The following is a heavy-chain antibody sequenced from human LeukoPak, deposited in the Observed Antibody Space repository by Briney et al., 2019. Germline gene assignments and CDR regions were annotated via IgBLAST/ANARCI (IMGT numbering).Heavy chain of an antibody. CDR2: ISGSGGST. V-gene: IGHV3-23*01. D-gene: IGHD2-15*01. CDR3: ARDGPLLYCSGGSCSSPFDP. CDR1: GFTFSSYA. Sequence: GGSLRLSCAASGFTFSSYAMHWVRQAPGKGLEWVSAISGSGGSTYYADSVKGRFTISRDNSKNTLYLQMSSLRAEDTAAYYCARDGPLLYCSGGSCSSPFDPWGQGTLVTVSS. J-gene: IGHJ5*02.